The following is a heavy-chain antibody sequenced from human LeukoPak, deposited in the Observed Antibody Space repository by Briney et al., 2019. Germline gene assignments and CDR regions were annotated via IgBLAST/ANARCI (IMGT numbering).Heavy chain of an antibody. CDR2: INHSGST. Sequence: SETLSLTCTVSGGSISGYYWSWIRQPPGKGLEWIGEINHSGSTNYNPSLKSRVTISVDTSKNQFSLKLSSVTAADTAVYYCANDEQLAHSSFDYWGQGTLVTVSS. CDR1: GGSISGYY. V-gene: IGHV4-34*01. D-gene: IGHD6-6*01. J-gene: IGHJ4*02. CDR3: ANDEQLAHSSFDY.